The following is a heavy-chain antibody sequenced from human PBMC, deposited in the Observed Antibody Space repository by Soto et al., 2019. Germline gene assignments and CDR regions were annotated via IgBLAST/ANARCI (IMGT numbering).Heavy chain of an antibody. CDR2: INAGNGNT. D-gene: IGHD5-12*01. J-gene: IGHJ6*02. Sequence: QVQLVQSGAEVKKPGASVKVSCKASGYTFTSYAMHWVRQAPGQRLEWMGWINAGNGNTKYSQKFQGRVTITRDTSASTAYMELSSLRSEDTAVYYCAREGDIVATIGWFGMDVWGQGTTVTVSS. V-gene: IGHV1-3*01. CDR3: AREGDIVATIGWFGMDV. CDR1: GYTFTSYA.